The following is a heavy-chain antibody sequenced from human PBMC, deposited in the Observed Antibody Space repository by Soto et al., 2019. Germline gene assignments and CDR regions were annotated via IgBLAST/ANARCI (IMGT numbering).Heavy chain of an antibody. V-gene: IGHV1-24*01. CDR1: GYTLTELS. J-gene: IGHJ4*02. D-gene: IGHD2-2*02. CDR2: FDPEDGET. CDR3: ATDRDCSSTSCYTLYYFDY. Sequence: GASVKVSCKVSGYTLTELSMHWVRQAPGKGLEWMGGFDPEDGETIYAQKFQGRVTMTEDTSTDTAYMELSSLRSEDTAVYYCATDRDCSSTSCYTLYYFDYWGQGTLVTVSS.